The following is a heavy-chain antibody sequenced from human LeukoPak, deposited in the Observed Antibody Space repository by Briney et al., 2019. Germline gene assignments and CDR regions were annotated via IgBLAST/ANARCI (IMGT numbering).Heavy chain of an antibody. D-gene: IGHD2-2*01. J-gene: IGHJ3*01. CDR1: GFTLSSFA. V-gene: IGHV3-23*01. CDR3: AKDRSCSGSSCNVES. Sequence: GGSLRLSCAASGFTLSSFAMSWVRQAPGKGLEWVSAISGSGGSTFYADSVKGRFPISRDNSKTTLFLQLNSLRPEDPAVYYCAKDRSCSGSSCNVESWGQGTMVTVSS. CDR2: ISGSGGST.